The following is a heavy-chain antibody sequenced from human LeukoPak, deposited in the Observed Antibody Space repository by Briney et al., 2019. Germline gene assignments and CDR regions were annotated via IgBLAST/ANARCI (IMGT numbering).Heavy chain of an antibody. CDR2: INSDGSST. CDR3: VRTKVRFAFDI. CDR1: GFTFSSYW. V-gene: IGHV3-74*01. D-gene: IGHD1-14*01. J-gene: IGHJ3*02. Sequence: GGSLRLSCAASGFTFSSYWMHWVRQAPGKGLVWVSRINSDGSSTSYADSVKGRFTISRDNAKNTLYLQMNSLRAEDTAVYYCVRTKVRFAFDIWGQGTMVTVSS.